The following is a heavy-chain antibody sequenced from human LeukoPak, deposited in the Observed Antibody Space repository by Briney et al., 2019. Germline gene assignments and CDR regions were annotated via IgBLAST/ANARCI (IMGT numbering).Heavy chain of an antibody. D-gene: IGHD1-26*01. CDR1: GGSISSSSYY. Sequence: SETLSLTCTVSGGSISSSSYYWGWIRQPPGKGLEWIGSIYYSGSTYYNPSLKSRVTISVDTSKNQFSLKLSSVTAADTAVYYCARALVGATWGGFYWGQGTLVTVSS. CDR2: IYYSGST. CDR3: ARALVGATWGGFY. V-gene: IGHV4-39*07. J-gene: IGHJ4*02.